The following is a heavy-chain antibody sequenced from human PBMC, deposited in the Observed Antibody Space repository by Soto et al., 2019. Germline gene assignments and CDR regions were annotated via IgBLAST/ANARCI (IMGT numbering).Heavy chain of an antibody. CDR2: IKSKTDGGTT. V-gene: IGHV3-15*07. CDR1: GFTLSSAW. CDR3: TTDTQRALTDARARS. J-gene: IGHJ5*02. D-gene: IGHD2-21*02. Sequence: EVQLVESGGGLVKPGGSLRLSCAVSGFTLSSAWMNWVRQAPGKGLEWVGRIKSKTDGGTTDYAAPVKARFTISLYDSKNTLYLQMESLKTEDTAVYYCTTDTQRALTDARARSWGQGTLVTVYS.